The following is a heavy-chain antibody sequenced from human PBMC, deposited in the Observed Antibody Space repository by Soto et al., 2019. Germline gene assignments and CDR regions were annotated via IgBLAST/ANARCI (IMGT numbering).Heavy chain of an antibody. J-gene: IGHJ4*02. D-gene: IGHD3-16*01. CDR1: AFSFRHYA. Sequence: QVHLVESGGGVVQPGRSLRLSCVASAFSFRHYAMHWVRQAPGKGLEWVAIISFDGSDKYYADSVKGRFTISRDNSKNTLYLQMNSLRVEDTAVYYCAKPFVGEGLLDSDYWGQGTLVTVSS. V-gene: IGHV3-30*18. CDR3: AKPFVGEGLLDSDY. CDR2: ISFDGSDK.